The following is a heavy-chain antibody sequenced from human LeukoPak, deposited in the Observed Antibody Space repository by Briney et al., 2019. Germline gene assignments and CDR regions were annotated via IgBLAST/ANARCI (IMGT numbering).Heavy chain of an antibody. CDR2: MNPNSGNT. CDR1: GYTFTSYD. J-gene: IGHJ6*03. Sequence: ASVKVTCKASGYTFTSYDLNWVRQATGQGLEWMGWMNPNSGNTGYAPRFQGRVTMTRNTSISTAYMELSSLRSEDTAVYYCARKGPANYYYYYMDVWGKGTSVTVSS. CDR3: ARKGPANYYYYYMDV. D-gene: IGHD2-2*01. V-gene: IGHV1-8*01.